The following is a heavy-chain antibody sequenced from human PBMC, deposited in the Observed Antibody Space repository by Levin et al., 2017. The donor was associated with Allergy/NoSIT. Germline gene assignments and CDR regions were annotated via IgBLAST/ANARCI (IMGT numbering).Heavy chain of an antibody. D-gene: IGHD3-10*01. CDR2: INHSGST. CDR3: ASLNPAYGSGSYYTPESRDY. V-gene: IGHV4-34*01. CDR1: GGSFSGYY. J-gene: IGHJ4*02. Sequence: SETLSLTCAVYGGSFSGYYWSWIRQPPGKGLEWIGEINHSGSTNYNPSLKSRVTISVDTSKNQFSLKLSSVTAADTAVYYCASLNPAYGSGSYYTPESRDYWGQGTLVTVSS.